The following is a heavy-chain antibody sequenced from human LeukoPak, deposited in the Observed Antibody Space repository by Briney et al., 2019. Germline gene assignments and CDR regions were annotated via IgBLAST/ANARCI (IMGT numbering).Heavy chain of an antibody. CDR1: GGTFSSYA. CDR3: ARNTAAGYYYYYMDV. D-gene: IGHD6-13*01. CDR2: IIPIFGTA. Sequence: SVKVSCKASGGTFSSYAISWVRQAPGQGLEWMGGIIPIFGTANYAQKFQGRVTITADESTSTAYMELSSLRSEDTAVYYCARNTAAGYYYYYMDVWGKGTTVTISS. J-gene: IGHJ6*03. V-gene: IGHV1-69*13.